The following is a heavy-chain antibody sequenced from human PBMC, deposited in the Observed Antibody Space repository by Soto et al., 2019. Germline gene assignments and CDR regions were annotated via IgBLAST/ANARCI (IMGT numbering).Heavy chain of an antibody. D-gene: IGHD5-18*01. CDR3: ARDEGTAMPSRYYYGMDV. Sequence: QVQLVQSGAEVKKPGSSVKVSCKASGGTFSSYAISWVRQAPGQGLEWMGGIIPIFGTANYAQKFQGRVTITADESTSTAYMERSSLRSEDTAVYYCARDEGTAMPSRYYYGMDVCGQGTTVTVSS. V-gene: IGHV1-69*12. CDR1: GGTFSSYA. CDR2: IIPIFGTA. J-gene: IGHJ6*02.